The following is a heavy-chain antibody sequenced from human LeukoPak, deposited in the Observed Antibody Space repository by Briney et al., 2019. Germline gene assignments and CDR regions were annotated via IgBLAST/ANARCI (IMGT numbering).Heavy chain of an antibody. Sequence: SETLSLTCTVSGGSISSYYWSWIRQPPGKGLEWIGEINHSGSTNYNPSLKSRVTISVDTSKNQFSLKLSSVTAADTAVYYCARGRGVVPAAILGSYYYGMDVWGQGTTVTVSS. D-gene: IGHD2-2*01. CDR3: ARGRGVVPAAILGSYYYGMDV. J-gene: IGHJ6*02. CDR1: GGSISSYY. V-gene: IGHV4-34*01. CDR2: INHSGST.